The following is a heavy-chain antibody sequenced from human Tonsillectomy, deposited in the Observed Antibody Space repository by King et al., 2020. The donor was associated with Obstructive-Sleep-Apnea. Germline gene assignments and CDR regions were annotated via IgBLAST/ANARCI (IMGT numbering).Heavy chain of an antibody. CDR2: ISGSGGST. V-gene: IGHV3-23*04. CDR1: GFTFSSYA. J-gene: IGHJ4*02. CDR3: AKPEYYLWGSYRYDYFDY. D-gene: IGHD3-16*02. Sequence: VQLVESGGGLVRPGGSLRLSCAASGFTFSSYAMSWVRQAPGKGLEWVSAISGSGGSTYYADSVKGRFTLSRDNSKNTLYLQRNRLRAEDTAVYYFAKPEYYLWGSYRYDYFDYWGQGTLVTVSS.